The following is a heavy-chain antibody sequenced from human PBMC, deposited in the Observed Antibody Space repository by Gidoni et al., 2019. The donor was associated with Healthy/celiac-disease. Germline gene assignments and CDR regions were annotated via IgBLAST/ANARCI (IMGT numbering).Heavy chain of an antibody. V-gene: IGHV1-2*02. CDR1: GYTFTGYY. CDR3: ARPGGYCSGGSCYLFDY. J-gene: IGHJ4*02. Sequence: QVQLVQSGAEVKKPGASVKVSCKASGYTFTGYYMHWVRQAPGQGLEWMGWINPNSGGTNYAQKFQGRVTMTRDTSISTAYMELSRLRSDDTAVYYCARPGGYCSGGSCYLFDYWGQGTLVTVSS. D-gene: IGHD2-15*01. CDR2: INPNSGGT.